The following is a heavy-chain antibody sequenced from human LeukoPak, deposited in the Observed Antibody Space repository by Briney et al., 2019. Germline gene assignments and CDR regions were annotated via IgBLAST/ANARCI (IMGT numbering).Heavy chain of an antibody. J-gene: IGHJ4*02. Sequence: GGSLRLSCAASGFIFSSYWMSWVRQAPGKGLEWVANIKQDGSEKYYVDSVKGRFTISRDNAKNSLYLQMNSLRAEDTAVYYCARDAGCSSTSCFNFDYWGQGTLVTVSS. CDR2: IKQDGSEK. CDR1: GFIFSSYW. CDR3: ARDAGCSSTSCFNFDY. V-gene: IGHV3-7*01. D-gene: IGHD2-2*01.